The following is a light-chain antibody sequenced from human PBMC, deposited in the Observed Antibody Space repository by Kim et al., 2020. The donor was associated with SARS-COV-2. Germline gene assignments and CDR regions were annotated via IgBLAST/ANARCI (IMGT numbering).Light chain of an antibody. CDR2: GKN. V-gene: IGLV3-19*01. CDR1: SLRSYY. J-gene: IGLJ3*02. CDR3: NSRDSSG. Sequence: SSELTQDPAVSVALGQTVRITCQGDSLRSYYASWYQQKPGHAPVLVIYGKNNRPSGIPDRFSGSSSGNTASLTITGAQAEDEADYYCNSRDSSGFGGGTQLTVL.